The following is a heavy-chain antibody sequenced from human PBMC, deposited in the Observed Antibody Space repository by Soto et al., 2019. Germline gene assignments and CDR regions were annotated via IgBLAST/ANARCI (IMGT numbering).Heavy chain of an antibody. CDR3: ARRRQYCSSQICLAHYYYPLDV. Sequence: GESLKISCKATGYSFTNYWIGWVRQMPGKGLEWMGTIYPGDSDTRYGPAFEGQVTISADKSITTAYLQWSSLKASDTAVYFCARRRQYCSSQICLAHYYYPLDVWGQGTTVTVSS. J-gene: IGHJ6*02. CDR2: IYPGDSDT. CDR1: GYSFTNYW. V-gene: IGHV5-51*01. D-gene: IGHD2-2*01.